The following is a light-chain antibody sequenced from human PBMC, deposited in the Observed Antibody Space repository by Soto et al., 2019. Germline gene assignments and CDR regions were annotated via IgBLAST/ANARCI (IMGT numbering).Light chain of an antibody. Sequence: QSVLTQPPSASGSPGQSVTISCTGTSSDVGGYNYVSWYQQHPGKAPKLMIYEVSKRPSGVPDRFSGSKSGNTASLTVSGLQAEDEADYFCSSYTSNSTLVFGGGTKLTVL. CDR2: EVS. J-gene: IGLJ3*02. CDR1: SSDVGGYNY. V-gene: IGLV2-8*01. CDR3: SSYTSNSTLV.